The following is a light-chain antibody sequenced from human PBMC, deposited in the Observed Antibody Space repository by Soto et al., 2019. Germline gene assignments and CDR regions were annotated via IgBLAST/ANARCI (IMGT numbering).Light chain of an antibody. V-gene: IGKV3D-7*01. CDR1: RSGNSKY. CDR3: QQYYISTRT. J-gene: IGKJ4*01. CDR2: GAS. Sequence: IVMTKCQTKLTVSPSGIATSFCSARRSGNSKYLAWYQQKPGQAPKPLIYGASSLATGVPERFSGSGSGTDFTLTISSLEPEDFAIYYCQQYYISTRTFGGGTKVDIK.